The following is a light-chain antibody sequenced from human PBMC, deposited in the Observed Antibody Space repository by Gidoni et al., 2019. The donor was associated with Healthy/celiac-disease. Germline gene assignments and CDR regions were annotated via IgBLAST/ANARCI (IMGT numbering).Light chain of an antibody. CDR2: GAS. J-gene: IGKJ2*01. CDR1: QSVSSSY. V-gene: IGKV3-20*01. CDR3: QQYGSSPYT. Sequence: DIVLTHSTRTLSFSPGERATLSCRASQSVSSSYLAWYQQKPGQAPRLLIYGASSRATGIPDRFSGSGSGTDFTLTISRLEPEDFAVYYCQQYGSSPYTFGQGTKLEIK.